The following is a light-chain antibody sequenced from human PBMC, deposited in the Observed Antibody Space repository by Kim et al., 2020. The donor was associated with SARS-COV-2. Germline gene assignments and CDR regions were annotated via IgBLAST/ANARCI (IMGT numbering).Light chain of an antibody. J-gene: IGLJ2*01. CDR1: RSNIGAGYV. V-gene: IGLV1-40*01. CDR3: QSDDSSLTGSV. CDR2: SNS. Sequence: QSVLTQPPSVSGALGQRVTISCTGSRSNIGAGYVVHWYQHLPGRAPKLLIHSNSNRPSGVPDRFSGSKSGTSASLAITGLQAEDEADYYCQSDDSSLTGSVFGGGTQLTVL.